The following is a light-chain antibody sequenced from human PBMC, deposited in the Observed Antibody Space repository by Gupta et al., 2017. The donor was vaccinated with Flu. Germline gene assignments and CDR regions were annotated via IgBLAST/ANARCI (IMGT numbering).Light chain of an antibody. CDR2: EDS. CDR1: NIVTRS. V-gene: IGLV3-21*02. J-gene: IGLJ3*02. CDR3: QVWDSRSNHPV. Sequence: SYVLTQPPSVSVAPGQTARITCGGDNIVTRSVAWYQRKPGQAPVMVIYEDSDRPSGISERFSGSNSANTATLTISRVGAGDEADYYCQVWDSRSNHPVFGGGTKLTVL.